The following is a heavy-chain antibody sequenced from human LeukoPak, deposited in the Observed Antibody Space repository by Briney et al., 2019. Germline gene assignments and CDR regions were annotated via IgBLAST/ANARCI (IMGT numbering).Heavy chain of an antibody. J-gene: IGHJ4*02. CDR3: ARGWGATRFDC. D-gene: IGHD1-26*01. CDR2: ISVYNGYT. Sequence: ASVKVSCKASGYTFTTYGISWVRQAPGQGLEWMGWISVYNGYTNYAQKFQGRVTMTTDTSTSTAYLELRSLRSDDTAVYYCARGWGATRFDCWGQGTLVTVSS. CDR1: GYTFTTYG. V-gene: IGHV1-18*01.